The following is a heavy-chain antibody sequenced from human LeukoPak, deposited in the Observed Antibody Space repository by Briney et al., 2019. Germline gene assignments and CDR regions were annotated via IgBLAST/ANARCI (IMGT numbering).Heavy chain of an antibody. D-gene: IGHD4-17*01. CDR3: ATSRGGYGDYIFDY. V-gene: IGHV4-59*12. CDR2: IYYTGST. Sequence: SETLSLTCTVSGGSISSYYWSWIRQPPGKGLEWIGYIYYTGSTKYNPSLKSRVTISVDTSKNQFSLKLSSVTAADTAVYYCATSRGGYGDYIFDYWGQGTLVTVSS. CDR1: GGSISSYY. J-gene: IGHJ4*02.